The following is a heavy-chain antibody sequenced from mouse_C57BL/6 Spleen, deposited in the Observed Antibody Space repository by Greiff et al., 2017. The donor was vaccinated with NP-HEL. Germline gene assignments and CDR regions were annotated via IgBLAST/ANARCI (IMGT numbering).Heavy chain of an antibody. D-gene: IGHD4-1*01. Sequence: LPQSGAELVKPGASVKLSCKASGYTFTSYWMHWVKQRPGQGLEWIGMIHPNSGSTNYNEKFKSKATLTVDKSSSTAYMQLSSLTSEDSAVYYCARGGDWAAWFAYWGQGTLVTVSA. CDR3: ARGGDWAAWFAY. J-gene: IGHJ3*01. V-gene: IGHV1-64*01. CDR2: IHPNSGST. CDR1: GYTFTSYW.